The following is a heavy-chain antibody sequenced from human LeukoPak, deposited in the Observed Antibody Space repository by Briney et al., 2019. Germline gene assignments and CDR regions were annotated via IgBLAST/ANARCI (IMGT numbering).Heavy chain of an antibody. CDR2: IYHSGNT. CDR1: GGSISTTNW. CDR3: AGLWGISATTTDY. D-gene: IGHD5-12*01. Sequence: PSGTLSLTCTVSGGSISTTNWWTWVRQPPGKGLEWIGEIYHSGNTNYNPSLKSRVTISIDKSKNQFSLKPSSLTAADTAVYYCAGLWGISATTTDYWGQGSLVTVSS. V-gene: IGHV4-4*02. J-gene: IGHJ4*02.